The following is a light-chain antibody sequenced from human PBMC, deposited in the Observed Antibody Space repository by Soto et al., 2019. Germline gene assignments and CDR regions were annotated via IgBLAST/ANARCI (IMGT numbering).Light chain of an antibody. CDR1: SSDVGSYNL. CDR2: EVS. CDR3: CSYAGSSTVGV. J-gene: IGLJ3*02. Sequence: QSALTQPASVSGSPGQSITISCTGTSSDVGSYNLVSWYQQHPGKAPKLMIYEVSKRPSGVSNRFTGSKSGNTASLTISGLQAEDEADYHCCSYAGSSTVGVFGGGTKLTVL. V-gene: IGLV2-23*02.